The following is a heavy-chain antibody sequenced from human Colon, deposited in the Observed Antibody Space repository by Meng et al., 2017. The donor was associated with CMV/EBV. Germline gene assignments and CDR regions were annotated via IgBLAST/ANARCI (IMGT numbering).Heavy chain of an antibody. CDR2: ISSSSSYI. CDR1: GFTFSSYS. CDR3: ARDRGSSSPDY. D-gene: IGHD6-13*01. V-gene: IGHV3-21*01. J-gene: IGHJ4*02. Sequence: ESLKISCAASGFTFSSYSMNWVRQAPGKGLEWVSSISSSSSYIYYADSVKGRFTISRDNAKNSLYLQMNSLRAEDTAVYYCARDRGSSSPDYWGQGTLVTVSS.